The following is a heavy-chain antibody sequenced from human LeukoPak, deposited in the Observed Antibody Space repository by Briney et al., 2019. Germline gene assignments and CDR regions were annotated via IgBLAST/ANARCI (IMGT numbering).Heavy chain of an antibody. D-gene: IGHD1-26*01. J-gene: IGHJ5*02. Sequence: SETLSLTCTVSSGSISSSSYYWGWIRQPPGKGPEWIGSIYYSGSTYYNPSLKSRVTISVDTSKNQFSLKLSSVTAADTAVYYCARVDRRAGGIDPWGQGTLVTVSS. CDR1: SGSISSSSYY. V-gene: IGHV4-39*07. CDR3: ARVDRRAGGIDP. CDR2: IYYSGST.